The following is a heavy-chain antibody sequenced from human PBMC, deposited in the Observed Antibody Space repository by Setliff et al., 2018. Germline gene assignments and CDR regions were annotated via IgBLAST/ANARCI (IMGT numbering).Heavy chain of an antibody. CDR2: IYYSAAT. CDR3: ARSPSSGAYWNPRPFYSDY. V-gene: IGHV4-39*01. CDR1: GDSISSNSHY. Sequence: SETLSLTCIVSGDSISSNSHYWGWIRQPPGKGLEWIGTIYYSAATYCNPSLKSRVTISVDTSKNQFSLKLDSVTAADTALYYCARSPSSGAYWNPRPFYSDYWARGTLVTVSS. D-gene: IGHD1-26*01. J-gene: IGHJ4*02.